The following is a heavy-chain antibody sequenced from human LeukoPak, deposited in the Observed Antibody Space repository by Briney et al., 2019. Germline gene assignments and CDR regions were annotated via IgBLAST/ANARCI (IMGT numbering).Heavy chain of an antibody. CDR1: GGSFSGYY. Sequence: SETLSLTCAVYGGSFSGYYWSWISQPPGKGLEWIGEINHSGSTNYNPSLKSRVTISVDTSKNQFSLKLSSVTAADTAVYYCARGRRATIPFDYWGQGTLVTVSS. V-gene: IGHV4-34*01. D-gene: IGHD5-24*01. J-gene: IGHJ4*02. CDR2: INHSGST. CDR3: ARGRRATIPFDY.